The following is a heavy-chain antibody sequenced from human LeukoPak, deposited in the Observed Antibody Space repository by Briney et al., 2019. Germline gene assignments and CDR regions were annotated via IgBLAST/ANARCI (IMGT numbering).Heavy chain of an antibody. CDR1: GFTFSSCG. V-gene: IGHV3-30*18. J-gene: IGHJ4*02. Sequence: GGSLRLSCAASGFTFSSCGMHWVRQAPGKGLEWVAVISYDGSNKYYADSVKGRFTISRDNSKNTMYLQLNSLRAEDTAVYYCAKDHCSSTRCYSAYWGQGTLVTVSS. CDR3: AKDHCSSTRCYSAY. CDR2: ISYDGSNK. D-gene: IGHD2-2*01.